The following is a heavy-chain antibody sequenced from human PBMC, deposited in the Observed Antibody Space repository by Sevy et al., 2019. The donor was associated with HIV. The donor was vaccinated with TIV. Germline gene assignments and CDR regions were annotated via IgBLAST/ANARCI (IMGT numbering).Heavy chain of an antibody. V-gene: IGHV3-7*01. D-gene: IGHD5-18*01. CDR2: INEDGGRL. CDR3: ARDRAYSAVDY. J-gene: IGHJ4*02. Sequence: GGYLRLSCVASGFTFSDSWMIWVRQAPGKGLERIAFINEDGGRLGYMDSVRGRFTISRENIKNSLYLQMNNLRAEDTALYFCARDRAYSAVDYWGQGALVTVSS. CDR1: GFTFSDSW.